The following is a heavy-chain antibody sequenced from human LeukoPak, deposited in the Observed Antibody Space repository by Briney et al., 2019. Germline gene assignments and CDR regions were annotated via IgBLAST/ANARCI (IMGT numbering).Heavy chain of an antibody. CDR2: ISYDGNG. CDR1: GFSFSSYG. Sequence: GRSLRLSCAASGFSFSSYGMHWVRQAPGKGLEWVAVISYDGNGNYADSVKGRFTISRDNSKHTVYLQMNSLRPEDTAAYYCAKGYLYADDSWGQGTLVTVSS. V-gene: IGHV3-30*18. D-gene: IGHD2/OR15-2a*01. J-gene: IGHJ4*02. CDR3: AKGYLYADDS.